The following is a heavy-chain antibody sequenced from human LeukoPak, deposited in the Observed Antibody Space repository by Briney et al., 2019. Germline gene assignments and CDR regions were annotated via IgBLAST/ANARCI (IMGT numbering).Heavy chain of an antibody. D-gene: IGHD3-22*01. CDR3: ARTYYYDSSGYYYPLYYFDY. CDR1: GFTFSNY. Sequence: GGSLRLSCAASGFTFSNYMSWVRQAPGKGLEWVSVIYSGGSTYYADSVKGRFTISRDNAKNSLYLQMNSLRAEDTAVYYCARTYYYDSSGYYYPLYYFDYWGQGTLVTVSS. J-gene: IGHJ4*02. CDR2: IYSGGST. V-gene: IGHV3-66*01.